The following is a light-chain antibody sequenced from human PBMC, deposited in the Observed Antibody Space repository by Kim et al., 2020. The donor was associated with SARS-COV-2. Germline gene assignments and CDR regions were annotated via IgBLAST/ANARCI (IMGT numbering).Light chain of an antibody. V-gene: IGKV1-9*01. CDR3: QQLNSYPFT. CDR2: SAS. CDR1: QGISSY. Sequence: ASVGDRVTITDRPSQGISSYLAWYQQKPGKAPKLLIYSASTLQSAVPSMFSGSGSGTDFTLTISSLQPEDFATYYCQQLNSYPFTFGQGTRLEIK. J-gene: IGKJ5*01.